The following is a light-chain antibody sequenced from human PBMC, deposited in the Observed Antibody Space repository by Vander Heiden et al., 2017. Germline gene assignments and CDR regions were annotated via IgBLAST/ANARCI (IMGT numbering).Light chain of an antibody. J-gene: IGKJ5*01. CDR3: QQHNSYSPIT. CDR2: KAS. Sequence: DIQMTQSPSTLSASVGDRVTITCRASQSISSWLAWYQQKPGKAPKLLIYKASSLESGVPSRFSGSGYGTEFTLTISSRQPDDFAPYYCQQHNSYSPITFGQGTQLEIK. CDR1: QSISSW. V-gene: IGKV1-5*03.